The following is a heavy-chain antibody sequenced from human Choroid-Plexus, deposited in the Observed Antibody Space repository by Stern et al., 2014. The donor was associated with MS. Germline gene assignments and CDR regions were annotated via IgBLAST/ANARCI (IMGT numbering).Heavy chain of an antibody. V-gene: IGHV3-30*18. CDR3: AKDRQWSTYFFDY. CDR1: GFTFSNFG. CDR2: ISYDGSDK. Sequence: VQLEESGGGVAQPGRPLILSCAASGFTFSNFGMHWVRQAPGKGLEWVALISYDGSDKYYAEPVKGSFTIFRDNSKNTLYMHMNSLRAEDTAVYYCAKDRQWSTYFFDYWGQGSLVTVSS. D-gene: IGHD2-15*01. J-gene: IGHJ4*02.